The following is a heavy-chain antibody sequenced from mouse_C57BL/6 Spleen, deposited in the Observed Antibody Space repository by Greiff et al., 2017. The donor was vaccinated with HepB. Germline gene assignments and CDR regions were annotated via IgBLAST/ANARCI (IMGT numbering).Heavy chain of an antibody. CDR2: IYPSDSET. Sequence: QVQLQQPGAELVRPGSSVKLSCKASGYTFTSYWMDWVKQRPGQGLEWIGNIYPSDSETHYNQKFKDKATLTVDKSSSTAYMQLSSLTSEDSAVYYCAREPLTTADYWGQGTTLTVSS. CDR3: AREPLTTADY. V-gene: IGHV1-61*01. CDR1: GYTFTSYW. J-gene: IGHJ2*01. D-gene: IGHD1-2*01.